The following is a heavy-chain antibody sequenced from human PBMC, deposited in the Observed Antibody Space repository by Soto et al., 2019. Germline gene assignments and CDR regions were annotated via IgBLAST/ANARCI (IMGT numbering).Heavy chain of an antibody. CDR2: IDPGGSST. D-gene: IGHD4-4*01. J-gene: IGHJ4*02. Sequence: EVQLVESGGGLVQPGGSLSLSCAASGFTFSSHWMHWVRQVPGKGLAWVSRIDPGGSSTSDADSVRCRFTISRDNAKNTLYLHLSSLTAEDTALYYCARGHPDYSTAGYVGDLWGQGTLVTVSS. V-gene: IGHV3-74*01. CDR1: GFTFSSHW. CDR3: ARGHPDYSTAGYVGDL.